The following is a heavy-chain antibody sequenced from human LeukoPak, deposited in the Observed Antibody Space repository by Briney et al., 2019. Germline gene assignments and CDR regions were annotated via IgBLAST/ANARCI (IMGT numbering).Heavy chain of an antibody. CDR1: GFTFSSYS. D-gene: IGHD3-3*01. J-gene: IGHJ4*02. CDR3: AKDRFFDGAHFDY. Sequence: GGSLRLSCAASGFTFSSYSMNWVRQAPGKGLEWVSSISSSSSYIYYADSVKGRFTISRDNSKNTLYLQMNSLRAEDTAVYYCAKDRFFDGAHFDYWGQGTLVTVSS. V-gene: IGHV3-21*04. CDR2: ISSSSSYI.